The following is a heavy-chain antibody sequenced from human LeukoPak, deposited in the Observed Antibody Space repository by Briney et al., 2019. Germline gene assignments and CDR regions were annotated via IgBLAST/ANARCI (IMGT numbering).Heavy chain of an antibody. CDR2: ISYDGSNK. CDR3: ARLGDRQVLGN. J-gene: IGHJ4*02. V-gene: IGHV3-30-3*01. CDR1: GFTFSTYA. D-gene: IGHD6-6*01. Sequence: GGSLRLSCAASGFTFSTYAVHWVRRAPGKGLEWVAVISYDGSNKYYADSVQGRFTISRDNSKNTLYLQVNSLRAEDTAVYYCARLGDRQVLGNWGQGTLVTVSS.